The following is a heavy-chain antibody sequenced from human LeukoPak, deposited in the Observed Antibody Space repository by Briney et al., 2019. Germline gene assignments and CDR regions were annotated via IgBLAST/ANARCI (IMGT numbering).Heavy chain of an antibody. V-gene: IGHV3-7*05. CDR3: AKDKYSSGWHYDY. Sequence: GGSLRLSCAASGFTFSGQWMSWVRQAPGKGLEWVANIKEDGSATSYVDSVKGRFTISRDNSKNTLYLQMNSLRAEDTAVYYCAKDKYSSGWHYDYWGQGTLVTVSS. CDR1: GFTFSGQW. D-gene: IGHD6-19*01. CDR2: IKEDGSAT. J-gene: IGHJ4*02.